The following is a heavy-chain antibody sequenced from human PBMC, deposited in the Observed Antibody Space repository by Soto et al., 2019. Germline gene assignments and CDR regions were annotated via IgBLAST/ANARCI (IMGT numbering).Heavy chain of an antibody. CDR3: ARIPVDTSMIYRLDP. Sequence: SETLSLTCTVSGGSVSSGDYYWSWIRQPPGKGLEWIGYIYYSGNTNYNPSLKSRVIISVDTSKNLFSLKLTSVTAADTAVYYCARIPVDTSMIYRLDPWGQGTLVTVS. J-gene: IGHJ5*02. V-gene: IGHV4-61*08. D-gene: IGHD5-18*01. CDR1: GGSVSSGDYY. CDR2: IYYSGNT.